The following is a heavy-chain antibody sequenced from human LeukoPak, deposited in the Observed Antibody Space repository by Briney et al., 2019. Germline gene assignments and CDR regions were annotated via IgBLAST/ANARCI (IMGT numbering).Heavy chain of an antibody. CDR2: ISNSDNTI. Sequence: PGGSLRLSCAASGFTFRSFDMNWVRQAPGKGLEWVAYISNSDNTIYYADSVRGRFTISRDNSKNTLYLQMNSLRAEDTAVYYCAKDSIGYYKPFDYWGQGSLVTVSS. V-gene: IGHV3-48*03. J-gene: IGHJ4*02. CDR1: GFTFRSFD. D-gene: IGHD3-22*01. CDR3: AKDSIGYYKPFDY.